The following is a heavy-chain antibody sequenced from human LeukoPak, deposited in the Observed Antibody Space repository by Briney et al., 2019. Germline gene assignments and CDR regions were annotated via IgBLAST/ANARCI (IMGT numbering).Heavy chain of an antibody. Sequence: GGSLRLACAPADFTVGSNYMSWVRHAQGKWLERVSIIYAGGTTYYAGSVKGRFTITRDNSKNTLYLQMNSLRAEETAVYYCARGPPPQRFGGPYYKGYFENWGQGTLVTVSS. CDR3: ARGPPPQRFGGPYYKGYFEN. CDR1: DFTVGSNY. CDR2: IYAGGTT. V-gene: IGHV3-53*01. D-gene: IGHD3-22*01. J-gene: IGHJ4*02.